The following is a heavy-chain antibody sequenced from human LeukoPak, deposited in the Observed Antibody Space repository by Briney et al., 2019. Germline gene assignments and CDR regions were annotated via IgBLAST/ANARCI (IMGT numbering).Heavy chain of an antibody. CDR3: ARDIGYSYGLSDFDY. J-gene: IGHJ4*02. V-gene: IGHV1-18*01. CDR2: IGAYNGNT. Sequence: ASVKVSCKASGYTFTSYGISWVRQAPGQGLEWMGWIGAYNGNTNYAQKLQGRVTMTTDTSTSTAYMELRSLRSDDTAVYYCARDIGYSYGLSDFDYWGQGTLVTVSS. CDR1: GYTFTSYG. D-gene: IGHD5-18*01.